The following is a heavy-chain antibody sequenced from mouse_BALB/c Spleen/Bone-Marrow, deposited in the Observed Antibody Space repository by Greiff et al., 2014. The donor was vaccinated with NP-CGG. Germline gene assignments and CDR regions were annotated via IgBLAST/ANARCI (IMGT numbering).Heavy chain of an antibody. D-gene: IGHD2-2*01. V-gene: IGHV2-3*01. CDR2: IWGDGST. CDR3: AKKSYGYNMDY. Sequence: VQLQQSGPGLVAPSQSLSITCTVSGFSLTTYGVNWVRQPPGKGLEWLGVIWGDGSTNYHSALISRLSISKDNSKGQVFLKLNSLQTDDTATYYCAKKSYGYNMDYWGQGTSVTVSS. CDR1: GFSLTTYG. J-gene: IGHJ4*01.